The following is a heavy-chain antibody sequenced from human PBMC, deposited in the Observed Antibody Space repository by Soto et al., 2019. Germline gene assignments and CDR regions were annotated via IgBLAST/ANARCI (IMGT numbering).Heavy chain of an antibody. J-gene: IGHJ6*02. Sequence: PSETLSLTCAVYGGSFSGYYWSWIRQPPGKGLEWIGEINHSGSTNYNPSLKSRVTISVDTSKNQFSLKLSSVTAADTAVYYCARAPSPAVAGSYYYYYGMDVWGQGTTV. CDR1: GGSFSGYY. V-gene: IGHV4-34*01. D-gene: IGHD6-19*01. CDR3: ARAPSPAVAGSYYYYYGMDV. CDR2: INHSGST.